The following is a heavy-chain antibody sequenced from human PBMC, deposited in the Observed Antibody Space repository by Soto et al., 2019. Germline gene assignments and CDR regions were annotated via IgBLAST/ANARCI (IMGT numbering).Heavy chain of an antibody. CDR3: ASLRSDFDY. Sequence: SLRLSCAASEFTFSDYYIDWVRQVPGKGLEWIGRTRNKAEGYTTDYAASVRGRFSISRDDSRNLVYLQMDSLKTEDTAVYHCASLRSDFDYWGQGTLVTVSS. J-gene: IGHJ4*02. D-gene: IGHD3-10*01. CDR2: TRNKAEGYTT. V-gene: IGHV3-72*01. CDR1: EFTFSDYY.